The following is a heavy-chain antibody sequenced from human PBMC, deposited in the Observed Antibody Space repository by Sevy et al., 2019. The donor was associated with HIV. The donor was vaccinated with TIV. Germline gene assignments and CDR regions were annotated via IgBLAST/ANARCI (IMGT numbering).Heavy chain of an antibody. CDR1: GFTLTNEF. CDR2: VYSGGAT. D-gene: IGHD2-15*01. CDR3: ARVGYCRGGTCFSGFYYAMDV. Sequence: GGSLRLSCAVSGFTLTNEFFSWVRQAPGKGLEWVAVVYSGGATYYADSVQGRFTISRDKSKSTLYLQMKSLGAEDTAVYYCARVGYCRGGTCFSGFYYAMDVWGQGTTVTVSS. J-gene: IGHJ6*02. V-gene: IGHV3-53*01.